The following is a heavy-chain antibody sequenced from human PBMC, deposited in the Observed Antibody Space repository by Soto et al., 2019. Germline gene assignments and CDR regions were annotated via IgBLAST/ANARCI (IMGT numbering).Heavy chain of an antibody. J-gene: IGHJ5*02. CDR1: GGTFSSYA. Sequence: QVQLVQSGAEVKKPGSSVKVSCKASGGTFSSYAISWVRQAPGQGLEWMGGIIPIFGTANYAQKFQGRVTMTADESTSTAYLDLCSLRSEDTAVYYCAIGGDYFLSRSCFDPWGQGTLVTVSS. V-gene: IGHV1-69*12. D-gene: IGHD4-17*01. CDR3: AIGGDYFLSRSCFDP. CDR2: IIPIFGTA.